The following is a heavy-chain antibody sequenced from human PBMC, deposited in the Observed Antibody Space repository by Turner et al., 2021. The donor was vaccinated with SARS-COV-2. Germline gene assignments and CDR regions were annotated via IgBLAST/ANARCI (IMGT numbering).Heavy chain of an antibody. V-gene: IGHV3-33*01. CDR2: IVNDGSQQ. J-gene: IGHJ3*02. D-gene: IGHD3-9*01. CDR1: GFTFSTYV. CDR3: ARDDILSDNGLDI. Sequence: VNLVESGGPGVYPGRSLKLSGVVSGFTFSTYVMHWVRQAPGKGLEWVAVIVNDGSQQHYADSFKGRFIITRDNSKNTLFLQMNSLRAEDTALYYCARDDILSDNGLDIWGQGTMVTVSS.